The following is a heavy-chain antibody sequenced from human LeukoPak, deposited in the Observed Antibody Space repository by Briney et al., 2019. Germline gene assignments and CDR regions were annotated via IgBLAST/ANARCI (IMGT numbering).Heavy chain of an antibody. D-gene: IGHD2-8*01. V-gene: IGHV1-2*02. CDR2: INPNSGDT. Sequence: ASVNVSCQPSGYIFTNYYIHWVRQAPGQGLEWMGWINPNSGDTNSAEKFHGRVTMTRDKSINTAYMELNRLTSDDTAVYYCAKDLNPMGVLAPATYNSFDPWGQGTLVTVSS. CDR3: AKDLNPMGVLAPATYNSFDP. J-gene: IGHJ5*02. CDR1: GYIFTNYY.